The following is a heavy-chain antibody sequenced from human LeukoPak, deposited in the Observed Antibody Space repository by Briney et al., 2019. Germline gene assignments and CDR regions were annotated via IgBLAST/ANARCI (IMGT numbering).Heavy chain of an antibody. CDR3: ARSINPRENWFDP. CDR2: IYYSGST. CDR1: GGSISSYY. D-gene: IGHD5-12*01. J-gene: IGHJ5*02. Sequence: PSETLSLTCTVSGGSISSYYWSWIRQPPGKGLEWIGYIYYSGSTNYNPSLKSRVTISVDTSKNQFSLKLSSVTAADTAVYYCARSINPRENWFDPWGQGTLVTVSS. V-gene: IGHV4-59*01.